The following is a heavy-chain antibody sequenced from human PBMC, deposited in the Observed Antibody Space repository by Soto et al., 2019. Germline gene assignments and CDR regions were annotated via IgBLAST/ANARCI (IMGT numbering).Heavy chain of an antibody. J-gene: IGHJ4*02. V-gene: IGHV3-53*01. CDR2: IHSDGST. CDR1: GFTVSDS. Sequence: PGGTLRLSCSVAGFTVSDSMSWVRQAPGKGLECVSFIHSDGSTHYSDYVRGRFTISRDNSKNTLYLQMDRLRVDDTAVYFCAREASGPFDYWGQATLVTVCS. D-gene: IGHD6-19*01. CDR3: AREASGPFDY.